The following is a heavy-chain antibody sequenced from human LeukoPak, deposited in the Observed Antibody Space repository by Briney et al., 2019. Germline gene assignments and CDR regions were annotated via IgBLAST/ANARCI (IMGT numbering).Heavy chain of an antibody. J-gene: IGHJ5*02. Sequence: PSETLSLTCSASGGSIRSGNHYWAWIRQPPGKGLEWIGSIYYDGTTYYNPSLKSRVTISVDTSKNQFSLKLSSVTAADTAVYYCARWSLAAQSIGNWFDPWGQGTLVTVSS. CDR1: GGSIRSGNHY. CDR2: IYYDGTT. V-gene: IGHV4-39*01. CDR3: ARWSLAAQSIGNWFDP. D-gene: IGHD6-6*01.